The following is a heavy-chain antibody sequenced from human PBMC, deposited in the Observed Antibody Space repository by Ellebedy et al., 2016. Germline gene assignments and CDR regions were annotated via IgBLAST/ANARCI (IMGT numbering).Heavy chain of an antibody. V-gene: IGHV4-39*01. D-gene: IGHD2-2*01. Sequence: SETLSLXXTVSGGSISSYYWGWIRQPPGKGLEWIGSIYYSGSTYYNPSLKSRVTISVDTSKNQFSLKLSSVTAADTAVYYCARHRAITAYFDYWGQGTLVTVSS. CDR3: ARHRAITAYFDY. J-gene: IGHJ4*02. CDR2: IYYSGST. CDR1: GGSISSYY.